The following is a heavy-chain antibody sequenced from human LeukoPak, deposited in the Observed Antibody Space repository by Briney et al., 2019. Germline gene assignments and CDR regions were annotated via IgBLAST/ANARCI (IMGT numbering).Heavy chain of an antibody. V-gene: IGHV3-23*01. CDR1: GFTFSSYA. Sequence: PGGSLRLSCAASGFTFSSYAMSWVRQAPGKGLEWVSAISGSGGNTYYADSVKGRFTISRDNSKNTLYLQMNTLRAEDTAVYYCAKMDWSDHHFDFWGQGTLVTVSS. D-gene: IGHD1-1*01. J-gene: IGHJ4*02. CDR3: AKMDWSDHHFDF. CDR2: ISGSGGNT.